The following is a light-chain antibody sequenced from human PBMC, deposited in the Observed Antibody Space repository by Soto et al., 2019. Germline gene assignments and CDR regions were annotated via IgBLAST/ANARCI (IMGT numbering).Light chain of an antibody. V-gene: IGKV3-20*01. CDR2: HAS. CDR1: QSVSASF. CDR3: QQYGNSPIT. J-gene: IGKJ5*01. Sequence: EIVLTQSPGTLSLSPGERATLSCRASQSVSASFLAWYQQKPGQAPRLLIYHASSRATGIPDRFSGSGSGTDFTLTISRLEPEDFAVYYCQQYGNSPITFGQGTRLEIK.